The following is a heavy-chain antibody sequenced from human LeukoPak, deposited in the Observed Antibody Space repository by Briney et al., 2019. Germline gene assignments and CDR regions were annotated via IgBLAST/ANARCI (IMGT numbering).Heavy chain of an antibody. CDR1: GFTFSTYE. CDR3: ARLTWLDFDY. Sequence: PGGSLRLSCAASGFTFSTYEMNWVRQAPGKGLEWVSYISTRATTIYYADSVKGRFTISRDNAKNPLYLQMNSLRAEDTAVYYCARLTWLDFDYWGQGTLVTVSS. D-gene: IGHD6-19*01. V-gene: IGHV3-48*03. J-gene: IGHJ4*02. CDR2: ISTRATTI.